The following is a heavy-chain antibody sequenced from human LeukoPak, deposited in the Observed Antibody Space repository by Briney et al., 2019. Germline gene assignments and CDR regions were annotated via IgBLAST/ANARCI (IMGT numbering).Heavy chain of an antibody. D-gene: IGHD3-16*01. J-gene: IGHJ4*02. CDR3: TREAVATGYGYD. V-gene: IGHV3-23*01. Sequence: GGSLRLSCSATGFTFSAYAFSWVRQAPGKGLEWVSAISSGGDRTYYVDSVVGRFTISRDNSKNMLLLHMSSLRAEDAAMYYCTREAVATGYGYDWGRGTLVTVSS. CDR1: GFTFSAYA. CDR2: ISSGGDRT.